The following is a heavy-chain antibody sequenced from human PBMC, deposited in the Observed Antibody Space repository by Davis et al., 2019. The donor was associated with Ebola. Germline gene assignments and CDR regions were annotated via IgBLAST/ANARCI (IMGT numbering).Heavy chain of an antibody. V-gene: IGHV5-51*01. D-gene: IGHD3-3*01. Sequence: PGGSLRLSCKGSGYSFTSYWIGWVRQMPGKGLEWMGIIYPGDSDTRYSPSFQGQVTISADKSISTAYLQWSSLKASDTAMYYCARHFTAEWLLFDPWGQGTLVTVSS. CDR2: IYPGDSDT. CDR3: ARHFTAEWLLFDP. CDR1: GYSFTSYW. J-gene: IGHJ5*02.